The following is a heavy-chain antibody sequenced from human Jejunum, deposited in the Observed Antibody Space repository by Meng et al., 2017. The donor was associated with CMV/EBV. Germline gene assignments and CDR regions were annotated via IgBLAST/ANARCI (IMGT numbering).Heavy chain of an antibody. J-gene: IGHJ4*02. CDR1: GFNFSSYW. V-gene: IGHV3-74*03. CDR2: ISDDGSTT. CDR3: ARATRAKWPYFDY. Sequence: VQLQVSGGGSVQAGGSLRVSGEASGFNFSSYWMDWDRQVAGKGLVWVSLISDDGSTTTYAESVQGRFSISRDNAKNTLYLEMNSLRAEDTAVYYCARATRAKWPYFDYWGQGTLVTVSS. D-gene: IGHD5-12*01.